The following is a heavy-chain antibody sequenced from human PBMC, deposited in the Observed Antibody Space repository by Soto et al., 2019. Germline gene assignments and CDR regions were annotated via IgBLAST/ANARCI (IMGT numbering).Heavy chain of an antibody. CDR1: GITFSSYA. CDR3: AKVQGTLDPFTH. CDR2: ISISGVTT. V-gene: IGHV3-23*01. Sequence: EVQLLESGGGLVQPGGSLRLSCAASGITFSSYAMSWVRQAPGKGLEWVSTISISGVTTYYADSVKGRFTKSRDNSKNTLYLQMNSLKAEDTAVYYCAKVQGTLDPFTHGGQGTLVTVSS. J-gene: IGHJ4*02. D-gene: IGHD3-9*01.